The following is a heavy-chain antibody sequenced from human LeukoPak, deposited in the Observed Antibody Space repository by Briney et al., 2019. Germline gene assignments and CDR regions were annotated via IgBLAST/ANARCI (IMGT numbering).Heavy chain of an antibody. J-gene: IGHJ6*03. CDR1: GGTFSSYA. V-gene: IGHV1-69*05. D-gene: IGHD2-2*01. Sequence: ASVKVSCKASGGTFSSYAISWVRQAPGQGLEWMGGIIPIFGTANYAQKFQGRVTITTDESTSTAYMELSSLRSEDTAVYYCARDTHKYCSSTSCYPWSERYYYYYYMDVWGKGTTVTVSS. CDR3: ARDTHKYCSSTSCYPWSERYYYYYYMDV. CDR2: IIPIFGTA.